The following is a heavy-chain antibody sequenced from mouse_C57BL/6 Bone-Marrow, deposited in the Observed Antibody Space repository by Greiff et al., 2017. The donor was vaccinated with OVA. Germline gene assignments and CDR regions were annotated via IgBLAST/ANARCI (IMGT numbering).Heavy chain of an antibody. CDR3: ARHRYDPYFDV. J-gene: IGHJ1*03. D-gene: IGHD2-3*01. Sequence: GGGLVQPGGSLKLSCAASGFTFSDYYMYWVRQTPEKRLEWVAYISNGGGSTYYPDTVKGRFTISRDNAKNTLYLQMSRLKSEDTAMYYCARHRYDPYFDVWGTGTTVTVSS. CDR1: GFTFSDYY. V-gene: IGHV5-12*01. CDR2: ISNGGGST.